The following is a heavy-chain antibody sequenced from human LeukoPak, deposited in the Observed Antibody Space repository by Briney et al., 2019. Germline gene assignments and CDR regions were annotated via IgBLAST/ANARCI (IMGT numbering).Heavy chain of an antibody. J-gene: IGHJ4*02. CDR3: AREWFGEYSGRRAFDY. CDR2: VWHDGVNK. Sequence: GGSLRLSCAASGFTFTAYGMHWVRQAPGKGLEWVAVVWHDGVNKYYADSVKGRFTISSDNSKNTLYLQMNSLSVEDTAVYYCAREWFGEYSGRRAFDYWGQGSLVTVSS. V-gene: IGHV3-33*01. D-gene: IGHD3-10*01. CDR1: GFTFTAYG.